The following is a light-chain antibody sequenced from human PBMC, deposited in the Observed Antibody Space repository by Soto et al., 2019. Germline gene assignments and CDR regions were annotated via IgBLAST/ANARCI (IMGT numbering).Light chain of an antibody. Sequence: DIVMTQSPLSLPVTPGEPASISCTSSQSLLNSNGNNYLDWYVQKPGQSPQLLIHLGSKRAPGVPDRFSGSGSGTSFTLKISRVEAEDVGVYYCMQPLRNPWTFGQGTKVEIK. J-gene: IGKJ1*01. CDR3: MQPLRNPWT. CDR1: QSLLNSNGNNY. CDR2: LGS. V-gene: IGKV2-28*01.